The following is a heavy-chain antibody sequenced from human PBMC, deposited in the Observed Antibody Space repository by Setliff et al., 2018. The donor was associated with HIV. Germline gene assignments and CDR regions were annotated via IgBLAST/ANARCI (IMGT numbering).Heavy chain of an antibody. CDR1: GDSISRRIYY. CDR2: FYYSGSS. Sequence: SETLSLTCTVSGDSISRRIYYWGWIRQPPGKGLEWIGNFYYSGSSHYNPSLKSRVTISVDTSKNQFSLKLISVSAADTVVYYCAKLLPAADMACEIDSWGQGTLFTVSS. CDR3: AKLLPAADMACEIDS. V-gene: IGHV4-39*01. J-gene: IGHJ4*02. D-gene: IGHD2-15*01.